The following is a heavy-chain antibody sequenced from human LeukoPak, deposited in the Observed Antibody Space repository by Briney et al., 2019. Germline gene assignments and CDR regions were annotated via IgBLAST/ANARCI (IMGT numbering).Heavy chain of an antibody. CDR2: IYYSGST. V-gene: IGHV4-61*01. CDR3: ARDRSYEGLNWFDP. Sequence: SETVSLTCTVSGYSISSGYYWGWIRQPPGKGLEWIGYIYYSGSTNYNPSLKSRVTISVDTSKNQFSLKLSSVTAADTAVYYCARDRSYEGLNWFDPWGQGTLVTVSS. CDR1: GYSISSGYY. D-gene: IGHD5-18*01. J-gene: IGHJ5*02.